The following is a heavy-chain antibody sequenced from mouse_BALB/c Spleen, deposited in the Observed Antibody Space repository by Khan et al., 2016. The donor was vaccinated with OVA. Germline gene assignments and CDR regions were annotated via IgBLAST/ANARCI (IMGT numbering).Heavy chain of an antibody. D-gene: IGHD2-14*01. V-gene: IGHV1-4*01. J-gene: IGHJ3*01. CDR3: VRDGAYHRNDGWFAY. CDR2: INPSNGYT. Sequence: QIQLQQSGAELARPGASVKMSCKASGYTFTSYTIHWIKKRPGQGLEWIGYINPSNGYTNYNQKFKDKATLTTDKSSTTAYLQLSSLPSDDSAVYNCVRDGAYHRNDGWFAYWGQGTLVTVSA. CDR1: GYTFTSYT.